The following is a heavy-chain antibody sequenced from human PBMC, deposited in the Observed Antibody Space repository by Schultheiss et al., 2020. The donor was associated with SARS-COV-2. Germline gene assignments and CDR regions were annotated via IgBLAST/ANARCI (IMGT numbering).Heavy chain of an antibody. CDR3: ARDRWLDV. V-gene: IGHV4-34*01. J-gene: IGHJ6*02. D-gene: IGHD3-16*02. CDR1: GGSFSGYY. CDR2: INHSGST. Sequence: GSLRLSCAVYGGSFSGYYWSWIRQPPGKGLEWIGEINHSGSTNYNPSLKSRVTISVDKSKNQFSLKLSSVTAADTAVYYCARDRWLDVWGQGTTVTVSS.